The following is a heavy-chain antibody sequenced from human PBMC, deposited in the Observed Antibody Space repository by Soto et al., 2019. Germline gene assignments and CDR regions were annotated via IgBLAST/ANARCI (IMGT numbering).Heavy chain of an antibody. D-gene: IGHD1-20*01. V-gene: IGHV1-69*02. Sequence: QVQLVQSGAEVKKPGSSVKVSCKASGGTFSSYTISWVRQAPGQGLEWMGRIIPILGIANYAQKFQGRVTITADKPTSTAYMELSSLRSEDTAVYYCAKDDADISGDYWGQGTLVTVSS. CDR2: IIPILGIA. CDR1: GGTFSSYT. J-gene: IGHJ4*02. CDR3: AKDDADISGDY.